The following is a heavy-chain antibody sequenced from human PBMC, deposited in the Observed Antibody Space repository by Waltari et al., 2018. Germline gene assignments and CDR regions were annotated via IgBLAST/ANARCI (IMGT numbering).Heavy chain of an antibody. CDR1: GGSVSNSLYH. CDR3: ARRKGIAARVFDY. V-gene: IGHV4-39*01. J-gene: IGHJ4*02. CDR2: IYYTGST. Sequence: QLQLQESGPGLVKPSETLSLTCTVSGGSVSNSLYHWGWIRQPPGKGLEFIGNIYYTGSTDYNPSLKSRVTISVDTSKNQFSLKLSSVTAADTAVYYCARRKGIAARVFDYWGQGTLVTVSP. D-gene: IGHD6-6*01.